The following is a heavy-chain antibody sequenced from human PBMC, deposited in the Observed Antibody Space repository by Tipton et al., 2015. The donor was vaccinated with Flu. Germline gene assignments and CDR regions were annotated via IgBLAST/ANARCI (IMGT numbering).Heavy chain of an antibody. J-gene: IGHJ2*01. CDR2: IYYNGST. CDR3: ARYSSSVATYWYFDL. V-gene: IGHV4-59*01. CDR1: GDSMRSYY. Sequence: TLSLTCSVSGDSMRSYYWSWIRQSPGKGLEWIGNIYYNGSTEYDPSLNSRVTISVDMSKNQFSLKLTSVTAADTAVYYCARYSSSVATYWYFDLWGRGTLVTVSS. D-gene: IGHD6-6*01.